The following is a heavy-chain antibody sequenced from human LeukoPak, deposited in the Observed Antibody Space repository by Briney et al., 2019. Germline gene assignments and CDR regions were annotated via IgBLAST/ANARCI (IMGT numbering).Heavy chain of an antibody. CDR3: ARVAEQQLVNYFDY. J-gene: IGHJ4*02. CDR1: GFIFSSFW. Sequence: GGSLRLSCAASGFIFSSFWMHWVRQVPGKGLVWVSHINSDGRKTDYADSVKGRFTISRDNAKNSLYLQMNSLRAEDTAVYYCARVAEQQLVNYFDYWGQGTLVTVSS. D-gene: IGHD6-13*01. V-gene: IGHV3-74*01. CDR2: INSDGRKT.